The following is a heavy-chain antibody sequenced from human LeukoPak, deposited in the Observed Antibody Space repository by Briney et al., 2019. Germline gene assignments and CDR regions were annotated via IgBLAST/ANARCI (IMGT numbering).Heavy chain of an antibody. CDR1: GGSFSGYY. CDR3: ARLDSSGYYFIFDY. V-gene: IGHV4-34*01. Sequence: PSETLSLTCAVYGGSFSGYYWSWIRQPPGKGLEWIGEINHSGSTNYNPSLKSRVTISVDTSKNQFSLKLSSVTAADTAVYYCARLDSSGYYFIFDYWGQGTLVTVSS. J-gene: IGHJ4*02. CDR2: INHSGST. D-gene: IGHD3-22*01.